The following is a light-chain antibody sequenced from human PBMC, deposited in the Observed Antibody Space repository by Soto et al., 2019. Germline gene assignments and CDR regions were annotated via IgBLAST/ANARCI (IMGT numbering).Light chain of an antibody. J-gene: IGLJ1*01. Sequence: QSVLTQPASVSGSPLQSITISCIGTSSDVGAFNYVSWYQHHPGKAPKLIIYDVTDRPSGVSTRFSASKSGNTASLTISGLQAEDEADYYCSSYTTRNTEVFGTGTKVTVL. CDR1: SSDVGAFNY. CDR3: SSYTTRNTEV. CDR2: DVT. V-gene: IGLV2-14*03.